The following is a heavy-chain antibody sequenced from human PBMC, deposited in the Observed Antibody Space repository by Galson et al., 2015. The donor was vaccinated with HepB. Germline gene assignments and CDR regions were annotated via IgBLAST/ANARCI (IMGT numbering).Heavy chain of an antibody. J-gene: IGHJ4*02. V-gene: IGHV3-74*01. Sequence: SLRLSCAASGFTFSTYWMHWVRQAPGKGLVWVSRINSDGSSTTYADSVKGRFTISGDNAKNTLYLHMNSLRAEDTAVYYCARARIAVAGFDYWGQGTLVTVSS. D-gene: IGHD6-19*01. CDR2: INSDGSST. CDR1: GFTFSTYW. CDR3: ARARIAVAGFDY.